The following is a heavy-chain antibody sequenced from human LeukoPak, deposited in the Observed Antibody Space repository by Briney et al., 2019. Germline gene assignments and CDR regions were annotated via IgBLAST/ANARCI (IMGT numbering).Heavy chain of an antibody. CDR3: AKDLVYYGSRMYYFDY. CDR1: GFIFRSYG. CDR2: IYKNGRER. V-gene: IGHV3-23*05. D-gene: IGHD2-8*01. Sequence: PGGSLRLSCAASGFIFRSYGMNWVRQAPGKGLEWVSGIYKNGRERYGDSVKGRFTISRDNSKNTLYLQMNSLRAEDTAVYYCAKDLVYYGSRMYYFDYWGQGTLVTVSS. J-gene: IGHJ4*02.